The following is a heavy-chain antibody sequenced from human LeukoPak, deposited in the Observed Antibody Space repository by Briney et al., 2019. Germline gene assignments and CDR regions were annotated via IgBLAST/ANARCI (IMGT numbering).Heavy chain of an antibody. CDR3: ARGRIFYDSTGYFI. J-gene: IGHJ3*02. Sequence: SETLSLTCTVSGYSISSGYYWGWIRQPPGKGLEWIGHIYSSGSTNYNPSLKSRVTMSLDTSKSQFSLKLSSVTAADTAVYHCARGRIFYDSTGYFIWGQGTMVTVSS. V-gene: IGHV4-38-2*02. CDR2: IYSSGST. D-gene: IGHD3-22*01. CDR1: GYSISSGYY.